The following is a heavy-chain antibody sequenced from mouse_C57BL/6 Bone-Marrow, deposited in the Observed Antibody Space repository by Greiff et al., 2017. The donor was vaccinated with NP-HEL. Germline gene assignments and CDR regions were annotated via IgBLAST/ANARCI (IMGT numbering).Heavy chain of an antibody. Sequence: QVQLKQPGAELVKPGASVKVSCKASGYTFTSYWMHWVKQRPGQGLEWIGRIHPSDSDTNYNQKFKGKATLTVDKSSSTAYMQLSSLTSEDSAVYYCAILITTVDPWYFDVWGTGTTVTVSS. CDR2: IHPSDSDT. V-gene: IGHV1-74*01. CDR3: AILITTVDPWYFDV. CDR1: GYTFTSYW. J-gene: IGHJ1*03. D-gene: IGHD1-1*01.